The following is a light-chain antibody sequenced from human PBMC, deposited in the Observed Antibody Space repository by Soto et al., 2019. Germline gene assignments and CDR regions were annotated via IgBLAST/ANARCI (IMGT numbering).Light chain of an antibody. CDR2: GAS. CDR3: QHFTTSRLYI. Sequence: DIQLTPSPSFLSAAVGARVTITCRARQVINNYLAWYQQKPGRAPNLLIYGASTLPIGVPSRFSGSGSGTEFTLTIISLQPEDFATYYCQHFTTSRLYIFGQGTRL. J-gene: IGKJ2*01. V-gene: IGKV1-9*01. CDR1: QVINNY.